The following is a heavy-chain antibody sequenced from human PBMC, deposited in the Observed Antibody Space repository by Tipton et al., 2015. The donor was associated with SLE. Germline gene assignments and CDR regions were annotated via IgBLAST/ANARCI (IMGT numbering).Heavy chain of an antibody. J-gene: IGHJ4*02. Sequence: TLSLTCTVSGYSISSGFSWGWIRQPPGKGLEWIAYISHSGSSDYNPSLRSRVTISRDTSRNQFSLKLSSATAADTAVYYCVTKTGSYSDYWGRGTLLTVSS. D-gene: IGHD1-26*01. CDR2: ISHSGSS. CDR3: VTKTGSYSDY. V-gene: IGHV4-38-2*02. CDR1: GYSISSGFS.